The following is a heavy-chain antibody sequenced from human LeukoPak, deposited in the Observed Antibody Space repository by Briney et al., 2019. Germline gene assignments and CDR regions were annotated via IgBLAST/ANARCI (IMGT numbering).Heavy chain of an antibody. CDR3: ARMVRGLSGGYFDY. CDR1: GGSISSYY. Sequence: SETLSLTCTVSGGSISSYYWSWIRQPPGKGLEWIGYIYYTGSTNYNPSLTSRVNISVDTSKNQFSLKLSSVTAADTAVYYCARMVRGLSGGYFDYWGQGTLVTVSS. CDR2: IYYTGST. D-gene: IGHD3-10*01. J-gene: IGHJ4*02. V-gene: IGHV4-59*01.